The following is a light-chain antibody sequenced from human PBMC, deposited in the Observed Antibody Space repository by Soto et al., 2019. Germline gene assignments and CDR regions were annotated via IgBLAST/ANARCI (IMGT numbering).Light chain of an antibody. CDR1: TGAVTSGHY. CDR2: DTT. Sequence: QAVVTQEPPLTVSPGGTVILTCGSSTGAVTSGHYPYWFQQKPGQAPKTLIYDTTNKQSWSPARFSGSLLGGKAALTLSGAQPEDEADYYCLLVYSGTVVFGGGTKLTVL. CDR3: LLVYSGTVV. J-gene: IGLJ2*01. V-gene: IGLV7-46*01.